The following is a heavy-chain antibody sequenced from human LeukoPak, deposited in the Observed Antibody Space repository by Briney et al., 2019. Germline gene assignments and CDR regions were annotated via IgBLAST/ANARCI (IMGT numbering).Heavy chain of an antibody. J-gene: IGHJ6*02. V-gene: IGHV3-15*07. Sequence: GGSLRLSCAASGFTFSIYALNWVRQAPGKGLEWVGRIKSKTDGGTTDYAAPVKGRFTISRDDSKNTLYLQMNSLKTEDTAVYYCTTDRVARWELYSDYYGMDVWGQGTTVTVSS. CDR1: GFTFSIYA. CDR3: TTDRVARWELYSDYYGMDV. CDR2: IKSKTDGGTT. D-gene: IGHD1-26*01.